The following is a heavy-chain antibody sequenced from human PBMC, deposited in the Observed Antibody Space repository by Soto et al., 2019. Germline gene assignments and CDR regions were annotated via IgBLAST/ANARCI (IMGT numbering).Heavy chain of an antibody. J-gene: IGHJ6*02. Sequence: GGSLRLSCAASEFTFDKYYMTWVRQAPGKGPEWVANIKPDGSEQYYVDSVKGRFTISRDSANNSLYLQMNSLRAEDTAVYFCARGNWNYYYGFDVWGQGTTVTVSS. D-gene: IGHD1-20*01. CDR2: IKPDGSEQ. V-gene: IGHV3-7*01. CDR3: ARGNWNYYYGFDV. CDR1: EFTFDKYY.